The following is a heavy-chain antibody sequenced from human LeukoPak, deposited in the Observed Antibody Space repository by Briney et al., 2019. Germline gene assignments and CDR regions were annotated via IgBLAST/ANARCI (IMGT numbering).Heavy chain of an antibody. CDR2: INPNSGGT. CDR3: ARGGCSGGSCYGNYYYYGMDV. Sequence: ASVKVSCKASGYTFTGYYMHWVRQAPGQGLEWMGWINPNSGGTNYAQKFQGRVTMTRDTSISTAYMELSRLRSDDTAVYYCARGGCSGGSCYGNYYYYGMDVWGQGTTVTVSS. V-gene: IGHV1-2*02. CDR1: GYTFTGYY. D-gene: IGHD2-15*01. J-gene: IGHJ6*02.